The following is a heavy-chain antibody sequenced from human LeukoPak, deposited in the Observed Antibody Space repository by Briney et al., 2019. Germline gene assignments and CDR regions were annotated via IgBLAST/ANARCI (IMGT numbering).Heavy chain of an antibody. D-gene: IGHD3-3*01. V-gene: IGHV1-18*01. CDR2: ISAYSGNT. CDR3: ARVRITIFGVVIIRDYYYGMDV. Sequence: ASVKVSCKASGYTFTGYGISWVRQAPGQGLEWMGWISAYSGNTNYAQKLQGRVTMTTDTSTSTAYMELRSLRSDDTAVYYCARVRITIFGVVIIRDYYYGMDVWGQGTTVTVSS. J-gene: IGHJ6*02. CDR1: GYTFTGYG.